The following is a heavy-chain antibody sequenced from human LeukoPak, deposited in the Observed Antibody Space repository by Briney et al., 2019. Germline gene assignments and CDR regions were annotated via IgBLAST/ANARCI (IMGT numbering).Heavy chain of an antibody. CDR1: GGSISSGDYY. J-gene: IGHJ4*02. V-gene: IGHV4-30-4*08. Sequence: SETLSLTCTVSGGSISSGDYYWSWIRQPPGKGLEWIGYIYYSGSTYYNPSLKSRVTISVDTSKNQFSLKLSSVTAADTAVYYCARGTGVQQRVYFDYWGQGTLVTVSS. CDR3: ARGTGVQQRVYFDY. D-gene: IGHD6-13*01. CDR2: IYYSGST.